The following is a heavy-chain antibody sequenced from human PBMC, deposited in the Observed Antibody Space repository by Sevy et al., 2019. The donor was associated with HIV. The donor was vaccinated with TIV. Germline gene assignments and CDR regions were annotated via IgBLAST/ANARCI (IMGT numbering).Heavy chain of an antibody. CDR2: IYYSAST. D-gene: IGHD3-22*01. V-gene: IGHV4-39*01. CDR3: ARQRVVVKRGAFDI. J-gene: IGHJ3*02. CDR1: GGSISSSSYY. Sequence: SETLSLTCTVSGGSISSSSYYWGWIRQPPGKGLEWIGSIYYSASTYYNPSLKSRVTISVDTSKNQFSLKLSSVTAADTAVYYCARQRVVVKRGAFDIWGQGTMVTVSS.